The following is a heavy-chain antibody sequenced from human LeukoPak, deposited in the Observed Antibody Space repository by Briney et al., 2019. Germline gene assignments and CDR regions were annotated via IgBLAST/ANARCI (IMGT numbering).Heavy chain of an antibody. CDR3: ARARVDCSGGSCQTYYYYGMDV. Sequence: SVKVSCKASGGTFSSYAISWVRQAPGQGLEWMGGIIPIFGTANYAQKFQGRVTITADESTSTAYMGLSSLRSEDTAVYYCARARVDCSGGSCQTYYYYGMDVWGQGTTVTVSS. J-gene: IGHJ6*02. CDR1: GGTFSSYA. D-gene: IGHD2-15*01. CDR2: IIPIFGTA. V-gene: IGHV1-69*13.